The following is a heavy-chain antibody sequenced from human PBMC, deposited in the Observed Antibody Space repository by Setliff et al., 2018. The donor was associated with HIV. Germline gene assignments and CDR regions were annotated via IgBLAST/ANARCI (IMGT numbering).Heavy chain of an antibody. CDR3: ARGAKWGDFLNYFDY. CDR1: GGSISSGVYY. Sequence: PSETLSLTCTVSGGSISSGVYYWSWIRQHPGKGLEWIGYIYYTGRTSFNPSLRSRPALSLDTSENQFSLTLTSVTAADTAVYYCARGAKWGDFLNYFDYWGQGALVTVSS. J-gene: IGHJ4*02. V-gene: IGHV4-31*02. CDR2: IYYTGRT. D-gene: IGHD1-26*01.